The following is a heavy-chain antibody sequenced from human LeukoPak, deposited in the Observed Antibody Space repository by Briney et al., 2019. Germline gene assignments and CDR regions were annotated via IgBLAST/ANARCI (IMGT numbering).Heavy chain of an antibody. CDR2: ISSRSNII. CDR1: GFTFSSYE. Sequence: PGRSLRLSCAAPGFTFSSYEMNWVRQAPGKGLEWVSYISSRSNIIYYADPVKGRFTISRDNAKNSLYLQMNSLRAEDTAVYYCTRGYSGYDSYYFDYWGQGTLVTVSS. CDR3: TRGYSGYDSYYFDY. D-gene: IGHD5-12*01. V-gene: IGHV3-48*03. J-gene: IGHJ4*02.